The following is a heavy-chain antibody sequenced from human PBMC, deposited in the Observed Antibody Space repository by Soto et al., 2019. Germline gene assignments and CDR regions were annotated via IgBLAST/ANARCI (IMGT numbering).Heavy chain of an antibody. Sequence: GASVKVSCKASGGTFSSYAISWVRQAPGQGLEWMGGIIPIFGTANYAQKFQGRVTITADESTSTAYMELSSLRSEDTAVYYCAREISPHVARSRYIYYRAQRTPVPVSS. D-gene: IGHD1-26*01. CDR1: GGTFSSYA. V-gene: IGHV1-69*13. CDR2: IIPIFGTA. J-gene: IGHJ4*01. CDR3: AREISPHVARSRYIYY.